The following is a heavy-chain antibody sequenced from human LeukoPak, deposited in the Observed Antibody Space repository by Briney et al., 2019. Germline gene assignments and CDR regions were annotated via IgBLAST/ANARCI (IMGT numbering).Heavy chain of an antibody. J-gene: IGHJ4*02. CDR3: AKTLVGAISADS. V-gene: IGHV3-23*01. Sequence: PGGSLRLSCAASGFKFSHYAMTWVRQAPGKGLEWVSIISGNGGTTNHADSVKGRFAISRDNSKNTLFLQMNSLRAEDTAVYFCAKTLVGAISADSWGQGTLVTVSS. CDR1: GFKFSHYA. CDR2: ISGNGGTT. D-gene: IGHD1-26*01.